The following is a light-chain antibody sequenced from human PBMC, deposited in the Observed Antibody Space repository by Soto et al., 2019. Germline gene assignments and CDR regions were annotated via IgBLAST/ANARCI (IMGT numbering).Light chain of an antibody. V-gene: IGLV2-14*01. CDR3: NSYTTTSTYV. Sequence: QSVLTQPASVAGSPGQPITISCTGTTSDVGGYNYVSWYQHHPGEAPKLMIFEVTKRPSGVSNRFSGSKSGNTASLTISGLQAEDEADYFCNSYTTTSTYVFGSGTRSPS. CDR2: EVT. J-gene: IGLJ1*01. CDR1: TSDVGGYNY.